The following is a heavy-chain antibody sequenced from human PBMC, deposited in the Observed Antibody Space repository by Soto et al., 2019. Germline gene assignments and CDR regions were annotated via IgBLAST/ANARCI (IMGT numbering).Heavy chain of an antibody. CDR2: IYYSGST. V-gene: IGHV4-31*03. CDR1: GGSSSSGGYY. CDR3: ARGRPVIAYYYYYYMDV. Sequence: QVQLQESGPGLEKPSQTLSLTCTVSGGSSSSGGYYWSWIRQHPGKGLEWIGYIYYSGSTYYNPSLKSRVTISVDTSKNQFSLKLSSVTAADTAVYYCARGRPVIAYYYYYYMDVWGKGTTVTVSS. D-gene: IGHD3-16*02. J-gene: IGHJ6*03.